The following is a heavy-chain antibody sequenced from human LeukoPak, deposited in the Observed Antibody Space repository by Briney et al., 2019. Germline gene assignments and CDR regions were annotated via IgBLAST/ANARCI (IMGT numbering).Heavy chain of an antibody. J-gene: IGHJ5*02. D-gene: IGHD2-21*02. Sequence: GGSLRLSCAASGFTFDDYGMSWVRQAPGKGLEWVSGISGSGGSTDYADSVKGRFTISRDNSKDTLYLQMDSLRAEDTAVYYCAKEVYCGGDCSRWFDPWGQGTLVTVSS. V-gene: IGHV3-23*01. CDR1: GFTFDDYG. CDR2: ISGSGGST. CDR3: AKEVYCGGDCSRWFDP.